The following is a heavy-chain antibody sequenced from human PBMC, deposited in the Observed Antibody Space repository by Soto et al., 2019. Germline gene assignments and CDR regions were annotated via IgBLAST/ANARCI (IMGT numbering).Heavy chain of an antibody. CDR2: INHSGST. D-gene: IGHD2-15*01. CDR1: GGSFSGYY. V-gene: IGHV4-34*01. CDR3: ARHAAIVVVVAAINWFDP. Sequence: PSETLSLTCAVYGGSFSGYYWSWIRQPPGKGLEWIGEINHSGSTNYNPSLKSRVTISVDTSKNQFSLKLSSVTAADTAVYYCARHAAIVVVVAAINWFDPWGQGILVTVSS. J-gene: IGHJ5*02.